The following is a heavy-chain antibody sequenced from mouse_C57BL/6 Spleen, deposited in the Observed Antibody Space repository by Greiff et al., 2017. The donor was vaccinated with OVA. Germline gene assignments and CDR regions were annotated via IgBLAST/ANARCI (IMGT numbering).Heavy chain of an antibody. V-gene: IGHV5-9*01. CDR2: ISGGGGNT. CDR1: GFTFSSYT. Sequence: EVQRVESGGGLVKPGGSLKLSCAASGFTFSSYTMSWVRQTPEKRLEWVATISGGGGNTYYPDSVKGRFTISRDNAKNTLYLQMSSLRSEDTAWYYCAREGGIHDGSSFAYWGQGTLVTVSA. CDR3: AREGGIHDGSSFAY. D-gene: IGHD1-1*01. J-gene: IGHJ3*01.